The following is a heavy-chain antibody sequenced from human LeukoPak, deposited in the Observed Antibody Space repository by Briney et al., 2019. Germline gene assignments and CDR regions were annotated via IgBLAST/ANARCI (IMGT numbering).Heavy chain of an antibody. Sequence: SETLSLTCIVSGASIKSHYWSWIRPSPGKGVEWIGYVSNRGNTYYNPSLNRPVSIPMDPSNNQVPLMVTSVPPADPALCCCAGHHDFRESSYYLDVWGQGTTVIVSS. V-gene: IGHV4-59*08. D-gene: IGHD3-3*01. CDR3: AGHHDFRESSYYLDV. CDR1: GASIKSHY. J-gene: IGHJ6*02. CDR2: VSNRGNT.